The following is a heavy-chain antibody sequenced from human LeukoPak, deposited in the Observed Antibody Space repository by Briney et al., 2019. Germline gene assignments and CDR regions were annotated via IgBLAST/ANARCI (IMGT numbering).Heavy chain of an antibody. D-gene: IGHD4-17*01. V-gene: IGHV1-46*01. CDR3: ASRYGDYQNYFDS. CDR1: GYTFTSYY. J-gene: IGHJ4*02. Sequence: ASVKVSCKASGYTFTSYYMHWVRQAPGQGLEWMGIISPSGGSTSYAQQFQGRVTMTRDMSTSTVYMDLSSLRSEDTAVYYCASRYGDYQNYFDSWGQGTLVTVSS. CDR2: ISPSGGST.